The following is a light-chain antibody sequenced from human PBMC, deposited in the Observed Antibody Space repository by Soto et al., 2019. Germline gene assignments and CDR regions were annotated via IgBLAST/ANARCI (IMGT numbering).Light chain of an antibody. CDR2: AAT. J-gene: IGKJ4*01. Sequence: EIVMTQSPATLSVSPGEGATLSCTASESINNNLAWYQQKPGQAPRLLIYAATTRATGFPARFSGSGSGTEFTLTISSLQSEDFAVYYCHQHHKWPLTFGGGTKVDIK. CDR3: HQHHKWPLT. V-gene: IGKV3-15*01. CDR1: ESINNN.